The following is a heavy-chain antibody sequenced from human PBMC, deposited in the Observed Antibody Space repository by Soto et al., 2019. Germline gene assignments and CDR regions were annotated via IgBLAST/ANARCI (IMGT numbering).Heavy chain of an antibody. CDR1: GGSVSSGNYY. Sequence: SETLSLTCTVSGGSVSSGNYYWSWIRQPPRKGLEWIGYIYYSGSTNYNPSLKSRVTISVDTSKNQFSLKLSSVTAADTAVYFCARDGREYQLLLDGMDVWGQGTTVTVSS. J-gene: IGHJ6*02. D-gene: IGHD2-2*01. V-gene: IGHV4-61*01. CDR2: IYYSGST. CDR3: ARDGREYQLLLDGMDV.